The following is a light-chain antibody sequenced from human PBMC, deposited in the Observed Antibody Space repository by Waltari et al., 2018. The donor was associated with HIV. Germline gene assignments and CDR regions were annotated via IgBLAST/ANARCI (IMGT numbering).Light chain of an antibody. J-gene: IGKJ2*01. CDR2: GAS. CDR1: QDISSS. CDR3: QKYDRAPYT. V-gene: IGKV1-27*01. Sequence: DIQVTQSPSSMSVSIGARLTITYRATQDISSSLAWYQHKPGTPPKLLMYGASTLQSGVPARFRGSGSGTDFTLTITSLQSEDIGIYYCQKYDRAPYTFGQGTRLEI.